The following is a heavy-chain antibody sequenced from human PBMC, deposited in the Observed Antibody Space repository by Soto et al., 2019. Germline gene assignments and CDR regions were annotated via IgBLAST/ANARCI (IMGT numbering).Heavy chain of an antibody. Sequence: SETLSLTCTVSGGSISNYCWSWIRQPPGKGLEWIGYIYYSGSTNYNPSLKSRVTISVDTSKNQFSLKLNSVTAADTAVYYCARRGCSSAGCPYYFDYWGQGTLVTVS. V-gene: IGHV4-59*01. J-gene: IGHJ4*02. D-gene: IGHD2-2*01. CDR2: IYYSGST. CDR1: GGSISNYC. CDR3: ARRGCSSAGCPYYFDY.